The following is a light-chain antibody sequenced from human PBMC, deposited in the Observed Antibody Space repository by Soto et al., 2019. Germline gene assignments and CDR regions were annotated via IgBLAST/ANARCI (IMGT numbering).Light chain of an antibody. CDR3: QQLNSYPIAT. CDR1: QDISNF. CDR2: AAS. V-gene: IGKV1-9*01. J-gene: IGKJ4*01. Sequence: DIQLTPSPSFLSASVGDRVTITFRASQDISNFLAWYQQKPGKAPKLLVYAASNLQSGVPSRFSGSGSGREFTLTISRLQPEDFATYHCQQLNSYPIATFGGGTKVDIK.